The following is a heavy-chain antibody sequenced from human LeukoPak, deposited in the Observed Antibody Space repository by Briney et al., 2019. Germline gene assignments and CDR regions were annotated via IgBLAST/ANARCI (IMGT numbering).Heavy chain of an antibody. J-gene: IGHJ4*02. CDR3: ARDSDLGWAVAVTAPFDY. CDR2: ISAYNGNT. V-gene: IGHV1-18*01. D-gene: IGHD6-19*01. CDR1: GYTFTSYG. Sequence: ASVKVSCKXSGYTFTSYGISWVRRAPGQGLEWMGWISAYNGNTNYAQKLQGRVTMTTDTSTSTAYMELRSLRSDDTAVYYCARDSDLGWAVAVTAPFDYWGQGTLVTVSS.